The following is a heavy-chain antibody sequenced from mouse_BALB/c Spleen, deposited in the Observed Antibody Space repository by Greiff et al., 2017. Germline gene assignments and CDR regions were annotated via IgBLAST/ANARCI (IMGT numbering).Heavy chain of an antibody. D-gene: IGHD1-1*01. Sequence: QVQLQQSGPSLMQPSQSLSITCTVSGFSLTSYGVHWVRQSPGKGLEWLGVIWRGGSTDYNAAFMSRLSITKDNSKSQVFFKMNSLQADDTAIYYCAKNSYYGSSSYYFDYWGQGTTLTVSS. CDR3: AKNSYYGSSSYYFDY. CDR1: GFSLTSYG. CDR2: IWRGGST. V-gene: IGHV2-5-1*01. J-gene: IGHJ2*01.